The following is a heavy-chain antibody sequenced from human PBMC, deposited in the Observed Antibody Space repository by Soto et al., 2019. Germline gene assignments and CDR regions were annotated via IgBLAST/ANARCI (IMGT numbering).Heavy chain of an antibody. CDR1: GFTFSSYG. D-gene: IGHD6-6*01. J-gene: IGHJ6*02. Sequence: GGSLRLSCAASGFTFSSYGMHWVRQAPGKGLEWVAVIWYDGSNKYYADSGKGRFTISRDNSKNTLYLQMNSLRAEDTAVYYCARDLPSIAARRYGMDVWGQGTTVTVSS. CDR3: ARDLPSIAARRYGMDV. V-gene: IGHV3-33*01. CDR2: IWYDGSNK.